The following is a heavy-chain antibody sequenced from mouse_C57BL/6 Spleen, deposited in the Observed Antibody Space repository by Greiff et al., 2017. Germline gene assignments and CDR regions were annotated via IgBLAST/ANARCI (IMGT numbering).Heavy chain of an antibody. J-gene: IGHJ1*03. CDR1: GYTFTDYY. V-gene: IGHV1-26*01. CDR3: ARVVATYWYFDV. CDR2: INPNNGGT. D-gene: IGHD1-1*01. Sequence: SGPELVKPGASVKISCKASGYTFTDYYMNWVKQSHGKSLEWIGDINPNNGGTSYNQKFKGKATLTVDKSSSTAYMELRSLTSEDSAVYYCARVVATYWYFDVWGTGTTVTVSA.